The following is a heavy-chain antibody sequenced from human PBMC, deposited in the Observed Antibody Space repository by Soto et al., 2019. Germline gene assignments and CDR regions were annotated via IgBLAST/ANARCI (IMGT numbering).Heavy chain of an antibody. J-gene: IGHJ6*03. CDR1: GYTFTSYD. CDR3: ARGKRFPGYYYYYYMDV. V-gene: IGHV1-8*01. CDR2: MNPNSGNT. Sequence: GASVKVSCKASGYTFTSYDINWVRQATGQGLEWMGWMNPNSGNTGYAQKFQGRVTMTRNTSISTAYMELSSLRSEDTAVYYCARGKRFPGYYYYYYMDVWGKGTTVTVSS. D-gene: IGHD3-3*01.